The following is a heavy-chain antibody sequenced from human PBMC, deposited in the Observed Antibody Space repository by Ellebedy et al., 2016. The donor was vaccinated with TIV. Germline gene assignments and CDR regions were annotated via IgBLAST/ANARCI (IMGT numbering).Heavy chain of an antibody. CDR3: ARGYHGPLPGTHDFDS. V-gene: IGHV3-7*01. CDR2: IQKGGSEK. CDR1: GFTFSAFW. Sequence: GESLKISCAASGFTFSAFWMSWVRQAPGKGLEWVADIQKGGSEKYYVDSVTGRFTIARDNAKNSLYLQMSSLRVEDTAVYYCARGYHGPLPGTHDFDSWGQGTLVTVSS. D-gene: IGHD6-13*01. J-gene: IGHJ4*02.